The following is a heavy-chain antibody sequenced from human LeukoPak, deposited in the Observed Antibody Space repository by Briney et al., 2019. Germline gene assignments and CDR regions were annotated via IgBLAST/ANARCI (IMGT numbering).Heavy chain of an antibody. V-gene: IGHV1-24*01. CDR3: ATDRVYRSSGRSWGFVDY. CDR1: EYSLSDLS. CDR2: FDSENNKM. Sequence: AASVKVSCKISEYSLSDLSIHWVREAPGEGLEWMGGFDSENNKMVYSQKFQGRVTMTEDTSADTAYMELTSLRSEDTAVYFCATDRVYRSSGRSWGFVDYWGQGTLVIVSS. J-gene: IGHJ4*02. D-gene: IGHD6-19*01.